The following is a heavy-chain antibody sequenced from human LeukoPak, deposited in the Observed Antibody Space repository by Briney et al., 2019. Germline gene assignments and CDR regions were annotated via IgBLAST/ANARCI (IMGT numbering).Heavy chain of an antibody. Sequence: PGRSLRLSCAASGFTFSSYGMHWVRQAPGKGLEWVANIKQDGSEKYYVDSVKGRFTISRDNAKNSLFLQMNSLRAEDTAVYYCARGPAAGNLLNYWGQGTLVTVSS. CDR1: GFTFSSYG. D-gene: IGHD6-19*01. J-gene: IGHJ4*02. V-gene: IGHV3-7*01. CDR3: ARGPAAGNLLNY. CDR2: IKQDGSEK.